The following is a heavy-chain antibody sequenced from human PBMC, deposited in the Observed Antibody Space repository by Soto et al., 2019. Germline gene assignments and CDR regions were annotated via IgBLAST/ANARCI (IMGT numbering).Heavy chain of an antibody. J-gene: IGHJ6*02. CDR3: ARVIGGSGRSYLGLDV. CDR2: MNPNSGNT. Sequence: GDGYTCDDSESVQQANGQGLEWMGWMNPNSGNTGYAQKFQGRVTMTRNTSISTAYMELSSLRSEDTAVYYCARVIGGSGRSYLGLDVWGPAPPVSVS. D-gene: IGHD3-10*01. CDR1: GDGYTCDD. V-gene: IGHV1-8*01.